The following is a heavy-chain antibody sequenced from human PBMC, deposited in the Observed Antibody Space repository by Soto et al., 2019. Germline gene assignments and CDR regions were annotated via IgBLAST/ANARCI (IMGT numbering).Heavy chain of an antibody. Sequence: QVQLVQSGAEVKKPGASVKVSCKASGYTFTSYGISWVRQAPGQGLEWMGWISAYNGNTDYAQKFQGRVTMTTDTTTTTGYMELRSLRSDDTAVYYCAIGPAKVSDLAYFDDWGQGTLVTVSS. V-gene: IGHV1-18*01. J-gene: IGHJ4*01. CDR3: AIGPAKVSDLAYFDD. CDR2: ISAYNGNT. CDR1: GYTFTSYG.